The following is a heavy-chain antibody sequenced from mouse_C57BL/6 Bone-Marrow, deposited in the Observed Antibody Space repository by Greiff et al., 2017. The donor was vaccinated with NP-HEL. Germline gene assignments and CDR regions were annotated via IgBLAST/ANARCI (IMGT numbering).Heavy chain of an antibody. D-gene: IGHD4-1*02. CDR2: IYPGSGST. V-gene: IGHV1-55*01. CDR3: ANWDDWYFDV. CDR1: GYTFTSYW. Sequence: QVQLQQPGAELVKPGASVKMSCKASGYTFTSYWITWVKQRPGQGLEWIGDIYPGSGSTNYNEKFKSKATLTVDTASSTAYMQLSSLTSEDAAVYSCANWDDWYFDVWGTGTTVTVSS. J-gene: IGHJ1*03.